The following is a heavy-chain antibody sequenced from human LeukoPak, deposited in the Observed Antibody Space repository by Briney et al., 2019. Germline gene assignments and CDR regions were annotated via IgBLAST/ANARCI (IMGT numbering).Heavy chain of an antibody. V-gene: IGHV3-48*02. Sequence: GGSLRLSCAASGFTFSSYSMNWVRQAPGKGPEWVSYISSSTGVIHYAESVKGRFTISRDDAKNSLYLQMNSLRDEDTAVYYCAREPKQWLGFDYWGQGTLVTVSS. CDR2: ISSSTGVI. J-gene: IGHJ4*02. CDR3: AREPKQWLGFDY. CDR1: GFTFSSYS. D-gene: IGHD6-19*01.